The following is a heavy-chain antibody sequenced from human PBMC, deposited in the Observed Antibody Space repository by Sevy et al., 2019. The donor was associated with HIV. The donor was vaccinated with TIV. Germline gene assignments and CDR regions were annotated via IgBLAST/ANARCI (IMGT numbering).Heavy chain of an antibody. CDR1: GFTYSSYA. CDR2: ISGSGGST. D-gene: IGHD3-22*01. CDR3: AKDDYYDSSGYYYDY. Sequence: GGSLRLSCAASGFTYSSYAMSWVRQAPGKGLEWVSAISGSGGSTYYADSVKGRFTISRDNSKNTLYLQMNSLRAEDTAVYYCAKDDYYDSSGYYYDYWGQGTLVTVSS. V-gene: IGHV3-23*01. J-gene: IGHJ4*02.